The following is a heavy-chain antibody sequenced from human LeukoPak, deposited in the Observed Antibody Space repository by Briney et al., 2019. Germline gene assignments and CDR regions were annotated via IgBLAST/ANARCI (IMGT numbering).Heavy chain of an antibody. J-gene: IGHJ4*02. CDR1: GYTFTSYY. CDR2: INPSGGST. D-gene: IGHD5-18*01. CDR3: ARLRIQLWLTYFDY. V-gene: IGHV1-46*01. Sequence: WASVKVSCKASGYTFTSYYMHWVRQAPGQGLEWMGIINPSGGSTNYAQKFQGRVTITADESTSTAYMELSSLRSEDTAVYYCARLRIQLWLTYFDYWGQGTLVTVSS.